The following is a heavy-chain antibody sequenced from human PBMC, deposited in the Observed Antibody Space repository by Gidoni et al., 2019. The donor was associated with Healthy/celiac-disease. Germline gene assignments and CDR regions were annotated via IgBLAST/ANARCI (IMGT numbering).Heavy chain of an antibody. J-gene: IGHJ4*02. CDR3: AKERPWDLQFDY. V-gene: IGHV3-30*18. CDR2: ISYDGSNK. CDR1: GFPFSSYG. D-gene: IGHD1-26*01. Sequence: QVQLVESGGGVVQPGRSLRLSCAASGFPFSSYGMHWVRQAPGKGLEWVAVISYDGSNKYYADSVKGRFTISRDNSKNTLYLQMNSLRAEDTAVYYCAKERPWDLQFDYWGQGTLVTVSS.